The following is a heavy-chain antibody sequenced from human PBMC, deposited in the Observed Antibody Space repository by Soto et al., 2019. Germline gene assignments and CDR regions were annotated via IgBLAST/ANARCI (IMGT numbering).Heavy chain of an antibody. V-gene: IGHV3-30*18. CDR3: AKALFRRPYYIYGMAV. D-gene: IGHD3-10*01. CDR2: ISEDAETD. CDR1: GFTFSDFG. Sequence: GGSLRLSCVASGFTFSDFGMHWVRQGPGKGLEWLAVISEDAETDFHADSVKGRFTVSRDNFKETLYLQMNSLTTDDSGVYFCAKALFRRPYYIYGMAVGGQVPMISVST. J-gene: IGHJ6*01.